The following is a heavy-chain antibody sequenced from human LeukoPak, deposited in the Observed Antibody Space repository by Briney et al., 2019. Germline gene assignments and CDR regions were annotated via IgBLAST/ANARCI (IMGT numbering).Heavy chain of an antibody. CDR1: GFTFSSYE. CDR2: ISSSDSRI. D-gene: IGHD3-10*01. V-gene: IGHV3-48*03. CDR3: ARENYYGSGSSPGEFDY. J-gene: IGHJ4*02. Sequence: PGGSLRLSCAASGFTFSSYEMNWVRQAPGKGLEWVSSISSSDSRIYYADSVKDRFTISRDNTKNSLYLQMHSLRVEDTAVYYCARENYYGSGSSPGEFDYWGQGTLVTVSS.